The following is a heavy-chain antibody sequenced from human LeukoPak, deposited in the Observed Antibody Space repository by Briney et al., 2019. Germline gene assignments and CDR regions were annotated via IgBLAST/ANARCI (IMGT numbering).Heavy chain of an antibody. Sequence: PGGSLRLSCAASGFTFDDYGMSWVRQAPGKGLEWVSGINWNGGSTGYADSVKGRFTISRDNSKNTLYLQMNSLRAEDTAVYYCARDTIFDACDIWGQGTMVTVSS. J-gene: IGHJ3*02. CDR1: GFTFDDYG. V-gene: IGHV3-20*04. CDR2: INWNGGST. CDR3: ARDTIFDACDI. D-gene: IGHD3-3*01.